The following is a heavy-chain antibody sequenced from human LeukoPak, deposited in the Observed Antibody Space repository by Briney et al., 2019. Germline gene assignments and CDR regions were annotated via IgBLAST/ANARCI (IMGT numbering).Heavy chain of an antibody. CDR2: ISPNGGNT. J-gene: IGHJ4*02. D-gene: IGHD6-25*01. CDR3: ARRITAASTYYFDY. Sequence: PGGSLRLSCVASGFTFSNHAMNWVRQAPGKGLEWVSSISPNGGNTYYADSVKGRFTISRDNSKNTLYLQMNSLRAEDAAVYYCARRITAASTYYFDYWGQGTLVPVSS. CDR1: GFTFSNHA. V-gene: IGHV3-23*01.